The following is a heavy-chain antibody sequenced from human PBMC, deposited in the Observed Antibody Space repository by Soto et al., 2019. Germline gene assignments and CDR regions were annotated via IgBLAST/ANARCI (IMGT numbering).Heavy chain of an antibody. V-gene: IGHV1-8*01. CDR1: GYTFTSYD. CDR2: MNPNRGNT. CDR3: ARSNYLAS. J-gene: IGHJ4*02. Sequence: ASVKVSCKTSGYTFTSYDINLVRQATGQRLEWMGWMNPNRGNTGYAQKFQGRVSMTRNTSITTAYMELSSLTSDDTAFYYCARSNYLASWGQGTLVTVSS.